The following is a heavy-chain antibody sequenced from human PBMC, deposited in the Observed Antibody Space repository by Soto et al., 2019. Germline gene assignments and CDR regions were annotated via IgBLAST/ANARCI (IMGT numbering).Heavy chain of an antibody. V-gene: IGHV3-53*01. CDR2: IYSGETT. CDR3: TRDGRGLGRLSLFEY. CDR1: GVHVNSDC. J-gene: IGHJ4*02. D-gene: IGHD2-21*02. Sequence: GSDIHSCASSGVHVNSDCMNLVSATPGKGLEWVASIYSGETTYYADSVRGRFTISSDKSKNTLYFQLSSLRIEDTAVYYCTRDGRGLGRLSLFEYWGQGVLVPVSS.